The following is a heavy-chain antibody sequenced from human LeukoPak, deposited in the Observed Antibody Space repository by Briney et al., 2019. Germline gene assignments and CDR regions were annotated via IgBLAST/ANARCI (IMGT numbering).Heavy chain of an antibody. V-gene: IGHV3-7*03. CDR3: AKSRKYYYDSWGVLNDAFDI. J-gene: IGHJ3*02. CDR2: IKEDGSVK. D-gene: IGHD3-22*01. Sequence: GGSLRLSCAASGFTFSSYWMSWVRQAPGKGLEWVANIKEDGSVKYYVDSVKGVFTISRDNAKNSLYLQMNSLRAEDMALYYCAKSRKYYYDSWGVLNDAFDIWGQGTMVTVSS. CDR1: GFTFSSYW.